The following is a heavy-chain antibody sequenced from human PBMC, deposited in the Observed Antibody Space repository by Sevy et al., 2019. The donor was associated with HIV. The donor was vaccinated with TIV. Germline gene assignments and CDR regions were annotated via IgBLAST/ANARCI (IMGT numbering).Heavy chain of an antibody. CDR1: GYTFTGYY. Sequence: ASLKVSCKASGYTFTGYYMHWVRQAPGQGLEWMGWINPNSGGTNYAQKFQGRVTMTRDTSISTAYMELSRLRSDDTAVYYCARTLYNWNWEGGFDYWGQGTLVTVSS. D-gene: IGHD1-7*01. CDR2: INPNSGGT. J-gene: IGHJ4*02. CDR3: ARTLYNWNWEGGFDY. V-gene: IGHV1-2*02.